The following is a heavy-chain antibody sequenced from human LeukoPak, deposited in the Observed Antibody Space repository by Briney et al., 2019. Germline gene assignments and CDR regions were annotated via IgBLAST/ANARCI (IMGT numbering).Heavy chain of an antibody. CDR3: ARGGSPLMYYYDSSGPCDI. D-gene: IGHD3-22*01. CDR1: GGSFSGYT. J-gene: IGHJ3*02. V-gene: IGHV4-34*01. Sequence: SETLSLTCAVYGGSFSGYTWSWIRQPPGKGRERVGEINNSGSTNYNPSLTSRVTISVDTSKSQFSLKLSSVTAADTAVYYCARGGSPLMYYYDSSGPCDIWGQGTMVTVSS. CDR2: INNSGST.